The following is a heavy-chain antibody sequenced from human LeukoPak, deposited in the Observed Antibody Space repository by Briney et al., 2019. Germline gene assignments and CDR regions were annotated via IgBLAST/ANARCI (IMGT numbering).Heavy chain of an antibody. V-gene: IGHV3-30*04. CDR3: AKDRCSNGVGCYYYYMDV. D-gene: IGHD2-8*01. Sequence: PGRSLRLSCAASGFTFSSYAMHWVRQAPGKGLEWVAVISYDGSNKYYADSVKGRFSISRDSSKTILHLQMNSLRAEDTAVYYCAKDRCSNGVGCYYYYMDVWGKGTTVTISS. CDR1: GFTFSSYA. CDR2: ISYDGSNK. J-gene: IGHJ6*03.